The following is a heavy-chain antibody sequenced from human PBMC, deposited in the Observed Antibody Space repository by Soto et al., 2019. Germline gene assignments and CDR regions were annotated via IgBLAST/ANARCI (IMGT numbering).Heavy chain of an antibody. CDR2: INHSGST. J-gene: IGHJ2*01. CDR1: GGSFSGYY. D-gene: IGHD7-27*01. Sequence: SETLSLTCAVYGGSFSGYYWSWIRQPPGKGLEWIGEINHSGSTNYNPSLKSRVTISVDTSKNQFSLKLSSVTAADTAVYYCARDIESDWGSRWYFDLWGRGTLVTVSS. V-gene: IGHV4-34*01. CDR3: ARDIESDWGSRWYFDL.